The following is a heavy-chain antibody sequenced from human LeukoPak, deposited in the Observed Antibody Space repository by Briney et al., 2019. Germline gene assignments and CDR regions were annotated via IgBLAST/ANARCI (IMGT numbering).Heavy chain of an antibody. J-gene: IGHJ4*02. Sequence: SQTLSLTCTVSGGSISSGGYYWSWIRQPPGKGLEWIGYIYYGGSTYYSPSPKSRVTISVDTSKNQFSLKLSSVTAADTAVYFCARVYGDYYFDYWGLGTLVTVSS. CDR3: ARVYGDYYFDY. CDR1: GGSISSGGYY. D-gene: IGHD4-17*01. CDR2: IYYGGST. V-gene: IGHV4-31*03.